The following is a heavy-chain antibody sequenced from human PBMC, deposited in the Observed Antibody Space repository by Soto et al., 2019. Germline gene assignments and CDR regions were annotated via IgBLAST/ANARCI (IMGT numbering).Heavy chain of an antibody. J-gene: IGHJ6*02. Sequence: QVQLVQSGAEVKKPGASVKVSCKASGYTFTSYDINWVRQATGQGLECMGWMNPNSGNTGYAQKFQGRVTKTRNTSISTAYMELSSLRSEDTAVYYCASLPWANYYYSGMDVWGQGTTVTVSS. CDR1: GYTFTSYD. CDR3: ASLPWANYYYSGMDV. CDR2: MNPNSGNT. D-gene: IGHD7-27*01. V-gene: IGHV1-8*01.